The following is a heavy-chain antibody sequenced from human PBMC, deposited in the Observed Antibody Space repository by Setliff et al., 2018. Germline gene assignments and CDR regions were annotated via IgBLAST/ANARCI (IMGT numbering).Heavy chain of an antibody. D-gene: IGHD3-10*01. Sequence: GASVKVSCKASGYTFTTYAISWMRRAPGQGLEYMGWINTNTGNPSYAQGFTGRFVFSLDTSVSTAYLQINSLEAEDSAVYYCGRASRFGTIVYRGDYYMDVWGKGTTVTVSS. V-gene: IGHV7-4-1*02. CDR3: GRASRFGTIVYRGDYYMDV. CDR1: GYTFTTYA. J-gene: IGHJ6*03. CDR2: INTNTGNP.